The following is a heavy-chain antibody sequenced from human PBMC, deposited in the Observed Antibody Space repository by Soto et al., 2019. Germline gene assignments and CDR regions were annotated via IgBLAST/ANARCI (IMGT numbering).Heavy chain of an antibody. CDR3: TRLNGYGDL. D-gene: IGHD5-12*01. CDR1: GFSYCTYG. J-gene: IGHJ4*02. CDR2: VSGGSGAT. V-gene: IGHV3-23*01. Sequence: EVQLLESGGGLVQHGGSLRLSCAVSGFSYCTYGVTCVRQAPGKGLEWVCGVSGGSGATHYRDSVRGRFTITGDESRNTVYLQMPSLRVEDTAVYYCTRLNGYGDLWGQGTLVTVSS.